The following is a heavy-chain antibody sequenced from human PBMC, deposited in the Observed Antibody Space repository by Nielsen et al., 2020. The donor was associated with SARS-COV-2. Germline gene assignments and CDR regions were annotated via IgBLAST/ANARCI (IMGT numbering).Heavy chain of an antibody. CDR2: ISWNSDSI. CDR3: AKTSVVAATLARAAFDI. V-gene: IGHV3-9*01. D-gene: IGHD2-15*01. CDR1: GFTFDDYA. Sequence: GGSLRLSCAASGFTFDDYAMHWVRQAPGKGLVWVSGISWNSDSIGYADSVKGRFTISRDNAKNSLYLQMNSLRAEDTALYYCAKTSVVAATLARAAFDIWGQGTMVTVSS. J-gene: IGHJ3*02.